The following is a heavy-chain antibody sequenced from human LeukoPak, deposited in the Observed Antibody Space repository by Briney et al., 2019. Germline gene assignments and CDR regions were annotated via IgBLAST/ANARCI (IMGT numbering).Heavy chain of an antibody. CDR1: GYTFTSYD. Sequence: ASVKVSCKASGYTFTSYDINWVRQATGQGLERMGWMNPNSGNTGYAQKFQGRVTMTRNTSISTAYMELSSLRSEDMAVYYCARDHYYDSSGYFDYWGQGTLVTVSS. V-gene: IGHV1-8*01. CDR2: MNPNSGNT. J-gene: IGHJ4*02. CDR3: ARDHYYDSSGYFDY. D-gene: IGHD3-22*01.